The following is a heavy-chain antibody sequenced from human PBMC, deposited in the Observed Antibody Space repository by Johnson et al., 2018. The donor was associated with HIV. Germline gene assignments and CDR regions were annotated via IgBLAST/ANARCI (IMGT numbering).Heavy chain of an antibody. CDR2: IYSGGST. J-gene: IGHJ3*02. CDR3: ARAGARAFDI. Sequence: VQLVESGGDLVKPGVSLRLSCAASGFTVSSNYMSWVRQAPGKGLEWVSVIYSGGSTYYADSVKGRFTISRDNSKNTVYLEMNSLRAEDTAVYYCARAGARAFDIWGQGTMVTVSS. D-gene: IGHD1-26*01. V-gene: IGHV3-66*02. CDR1: GFTVSSNY.